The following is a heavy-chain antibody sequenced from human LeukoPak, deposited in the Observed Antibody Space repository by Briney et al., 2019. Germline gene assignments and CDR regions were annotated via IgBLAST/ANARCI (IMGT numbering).Heavy chain of an antibody. CDR3: ARDIGSNGNYHFDY. V-gene: IGHV3-33*01. Sequence: GRSLRLSCAASGFTFSSYGMHWVRQSPGKGLGWVAVIWYDGSIKRYADSVKGRITISRDDSKNTLYLQVDSLRAEDTAVYYCARDIGSNGNYHFDYWGQGTLVTVSS. CDR1: GFTFSSYG. CDR2: IWYDGSIK. J-gene: IGHJ4*02. D-gene: IGHD4-17*01.